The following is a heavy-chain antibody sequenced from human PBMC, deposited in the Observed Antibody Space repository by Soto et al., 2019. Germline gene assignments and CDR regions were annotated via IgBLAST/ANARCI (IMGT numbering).Heavy chain of an antibody. Sequence: GGYPGISSAASGFTCSSYAMSWVRQAPGKGLEWVSAISGSGGSTYYADSVKGRFTISRDNSKNTLYLQMNSLRAEDTAVYYFAKDKQRLFYYSSGYYDPFAYCGQGSLVT. J-gene: IGHJ1*01. V-gene: IGHV3-23*01. CDR1: GFTCSSYA. CDR3: AKDKQRLFYYSSGYYDPFAY. D-gene: IGHD3-22*01. CDR2: ISGSGGST.